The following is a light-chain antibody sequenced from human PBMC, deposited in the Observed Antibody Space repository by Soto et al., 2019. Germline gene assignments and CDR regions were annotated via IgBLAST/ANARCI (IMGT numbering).Light chain of an antibody. V-gene: IGLV2-23*01. CDR1: SSDVGSSYF. CDR3: CSYVGGSPYYV. Sequence: QSALTQPASVSGSPGQSITISCTGTSSDVGSSYFVSWYQQYSGRAPKLMIYERTKRPSGVSDRFSGSKSGNTASLTISGLQTEDEADYYCCSYVGGSPYYVFGTGTKLTVL. CDR2: ERT. J-gene: IGLJ1*01.